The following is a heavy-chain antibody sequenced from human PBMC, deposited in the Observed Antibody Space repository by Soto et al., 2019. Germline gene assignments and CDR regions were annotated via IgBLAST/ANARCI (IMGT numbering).Heavy chain of an antibody. J-gene: IGHJ4*02. Sequence: QVQLVESGGGVVQPGRSLRLSCAASGFTFSSYAMHWVRQAPGKGLEWVAVISYDGSNKYYADSVKGRFTISRDNSKNTLYLQMNSLRAEDTAVYYCARDPTGLERGDYWGQGTLVTVSS. CDR3: ARDPTGLERGDY. CDR2: ISYDGSNK. V-gene: IGHV3-30-3*01. D-gene: IGHD1-1*01. CDR1: GFTFSSYA.